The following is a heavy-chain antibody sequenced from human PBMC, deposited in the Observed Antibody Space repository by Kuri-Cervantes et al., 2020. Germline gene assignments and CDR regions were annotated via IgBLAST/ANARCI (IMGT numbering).Heavy chain of an antibody. CDR3: ARVIRSWGGNYYYYGMDV. V-gene: IGHV1-18*01. Sequence: ASVKVSCKASGYTFTSYGISWVRQAPGQGLEWMGWISAYNGNTNYAQKLQGRVTMTTDTSTSTAYMELRSLRSDDTAVYYCARVIRSWGGNYYYYGMDVWGQGTTVTVSS. CDR1: GYTFTSYG. J-gene: IGHJ6*02. CDR2: ISAYNGNT. D-gene: IGHD7-27*01.